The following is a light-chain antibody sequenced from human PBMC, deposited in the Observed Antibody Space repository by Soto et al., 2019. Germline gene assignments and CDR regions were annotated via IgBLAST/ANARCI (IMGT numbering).Light chain of an antibody. V-gene: IGKV1-33*01. J-gene: IGKJ5*01. Sequence: DIQMTQSPSSVYASVGDRNTITCHASQDVSNYLNWYQQKLGKSPKLLIYDASNLETGVQSRFSGSGSGTYFSFTISSLQPEDFATYYCPQYSNPITFGPGTRLEIK. CDR3: PQYSNPIT. CDR2: DAS. CDR1: QDVSNY.